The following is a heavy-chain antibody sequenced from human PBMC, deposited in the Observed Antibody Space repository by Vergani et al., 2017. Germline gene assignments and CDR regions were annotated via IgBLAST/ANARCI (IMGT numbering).Heavy chain of an antibody. V-gene: IGHV1-46*01. CDR1: GYTFSNYY. CDR2: INPSGGHT. CDR3: ARCIHDILTGYYPSYYYYGMDV. D-gene: IGHD3-9*01. J-gene: IGHJ6*02. Sequence: QVQVVQSGAEVKKSGASVKVSCKTSGYTFSNYYMHWVRQAPGQGLEWMGIINPSGGHTNYAQKFQGRVTMTRDTSTSTVYMELSSLRSEDTAIYYCARCIHDILTGYYPSYYYYGMDVWGQGTTVTVSS.